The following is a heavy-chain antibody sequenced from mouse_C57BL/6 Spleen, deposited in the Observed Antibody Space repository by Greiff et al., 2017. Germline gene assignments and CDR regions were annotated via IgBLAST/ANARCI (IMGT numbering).Heavy chain of an antibody. CDR2: INPNNGGT. D-gene: IGHD2-3*01. CDR3: AREGDDGYYADY. J-gene: IGHJ2*01. Sequence: VQLKQSGPELVKPGASVKMSCKASGYTFTDYNMHWVKQSHGKSLEWIGYINPNNGGTSYNQKFKGKATLTVNKSSSTAYMELRSLTSEDSAVYYCAREGDDGYYADYWGQGTTLTVSS. CDR1: GYTFTDYN. V-gene: IGHV1-22*01.